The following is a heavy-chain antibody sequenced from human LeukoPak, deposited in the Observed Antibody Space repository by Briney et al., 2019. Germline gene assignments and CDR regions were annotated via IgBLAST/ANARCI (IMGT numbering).Heavy chain of an antibody. Sequence: SETLSLTCTVSGGSISSYYWSWIRQPPGKGLEWIGYIYYSGSTNYNPSLKSRVTISVDTSKNQFSLKLSSVTAADTAVYYCARGRVMLGQGYYFDYWGQGTLVTVSS. CDR3: ARGRVMLGQGYYFDY. V-gene: IGHV4-59*01. D-gene: IGHD3-16*01. CDR2: IYYSGST. CDR1: GGSISSYY. J-gene: IGHJ4*02.